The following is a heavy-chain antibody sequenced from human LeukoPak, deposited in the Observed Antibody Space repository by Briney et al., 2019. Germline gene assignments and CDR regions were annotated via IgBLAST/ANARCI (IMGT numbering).Heavy chain of an antibody. J-gene: IGHJ4*02. CDR3: AKPYSTAWYGAIDY. Sequence: GRSLRLSCAASGFTFDDYAMHWVRQAPGKGLEWVSGISGNSGSIGYAGSVKGRFAISRDNAKNSLYLQMNSLRAEDTAFYYCAKPYSTAWYGAIDYWGQGTLVTVSS. CDR1: GFTFDDYA. D-gene: IGHD6-19*01. CDR2: ISGNSGSI. V-gene: IGHV3-9*01.